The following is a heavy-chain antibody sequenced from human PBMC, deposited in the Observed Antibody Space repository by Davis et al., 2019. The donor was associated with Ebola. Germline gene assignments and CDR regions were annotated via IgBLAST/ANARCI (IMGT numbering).Heavy chain of an antibody. J-gene: IGHJ1*01. Sequence: GESLKISCTASGFTFGDYAMTWVRQAPGNGLEWVGFIRSKTSGGTTEYAASVKGRFTISRDDSKRIAYLQMNSLKTEDTAVYYCTRSYDSSSGYYPGYFHHWGQGTLVTVSS. CDR1: GFTFGDYA. D-gene: IGHD3-22*01. CDR3: TRSYDSSSGYYPGYFHH. V-gene: IGHV3-49*04. CDR2: IRSKTSGGTT.